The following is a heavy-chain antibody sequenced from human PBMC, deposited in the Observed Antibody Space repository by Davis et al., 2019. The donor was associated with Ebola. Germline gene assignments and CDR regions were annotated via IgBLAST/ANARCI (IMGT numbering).Heavy chain of an antibody. CDR1: GFTFSSYA. D-gene: IGHD6-25*01. Sequence: GESLKISCSASGFTFSSYAMHWVRQAPGKGLEWVSYISSSSSTIYYADSVKGRFTISRDNAKNSLYLQMNSLRDEDTAVYYCASWRERLPWGQGTLVTVSS. J-gene: IGHJ4*02. V-gene: IGHV3-48*02. CDR3: ASWRERLP. CDR2: ISSSSSTI.